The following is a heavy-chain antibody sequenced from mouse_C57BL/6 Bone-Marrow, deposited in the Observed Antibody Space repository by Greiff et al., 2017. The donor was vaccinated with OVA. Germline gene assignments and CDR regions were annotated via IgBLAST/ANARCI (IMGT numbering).Heavy chain of an antibody. CDR1: GFTFSSYA. CDR3: ASGNAGYYEFGC. D-gene: IGHD2-3*01. Sequence: EVQLVESGGGLVKPGGSLKLSCAASGFTFSSYAMPWVRQTPEKRLEWVGTISDGGSYTYYPDNVKGRFTISRDNTKNNLYLQMSHLKSEDAAMYYCASGNAGYYEFGCWGKGTTVT. CDR2: ISDGGSYT. J-gene: IGHJ1*03. V-gene: IGHV5-4*01.